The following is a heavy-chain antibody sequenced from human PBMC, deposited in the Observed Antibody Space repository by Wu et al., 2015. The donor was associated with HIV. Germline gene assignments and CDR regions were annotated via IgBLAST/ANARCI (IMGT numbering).Heavy chain of an antibody. D-gene: IGHD5-24*01. J-gene: IGHJ3*01. V-gene: IGHV1-69*05. CDR2: VNPVFPAG. CDR3: AREQPVRETATVPRAFDL. Sequence: QVQLVQSGAEVKKTGSSVKVSCKASGGTFKSYDISWVRQAPGQGLEWMAGVNPVFPAGKYAQKFQDRVSIITDDVTGTVYMELKGLTSGDTAVYFCAREQPVRETATVPRAFDLWGQGTMVIVSS. CDR1: GGTFKSYD.